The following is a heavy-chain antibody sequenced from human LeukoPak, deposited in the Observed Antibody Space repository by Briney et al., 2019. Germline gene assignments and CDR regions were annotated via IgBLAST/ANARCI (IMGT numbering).Heavy chain of an antibody. D-gene: IGHD3-10*01. CDR1: GFSVSTSGMC. CDR3: ARISYGSGSGLDY. CDR2: IDWDDDK. Sequence: SGPALVKPTQSLTLTCTFSGFSVSTSGMCVSWIRQPPGKALEWLARIDWDDDKYYSTSLKTRLTISKDTSKNQVVLTMTNMDPVDTATYYCARISYGSGSGLDYWGQGTLVTVSS. J-gene: IGHJ4*02. V-gene: IGHV2-70*11.